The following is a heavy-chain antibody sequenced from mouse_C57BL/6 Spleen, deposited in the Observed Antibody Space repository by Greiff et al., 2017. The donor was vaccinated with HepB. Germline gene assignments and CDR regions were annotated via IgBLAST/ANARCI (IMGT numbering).Heavy chain of an antibody. Sequence: EVKLMESGGGLVQPGGSLKLSCAASGFTFSDYYMYWVRQTPEKRLEWVAYISNGGGSTYYPDTVKGRFTISRDNAKNTLYLQMSRLKSEDTAMYYCARLYYDYDDWYFDVWGTGTTVTVSS. D-gene: IGHD2-4*01. CDR3: ARLYYDYDDWYFDV. J-gene: IGHJ1*03. CDR2: ISNGGGST. V-gene: IGHV5-12*01. CDR1: GFTFSDYY.